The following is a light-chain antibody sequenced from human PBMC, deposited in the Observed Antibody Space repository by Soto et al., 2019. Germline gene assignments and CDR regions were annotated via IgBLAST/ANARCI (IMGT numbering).Light chain of an antibody. V-gene: IGKV3-11*01. CDR2: DAS. J-gene: IGKJ5*01. CDR1: QSVSSY. CDR3: QQRSNWPIT. Sequence: EIVLTQSPATLSLSPGERATRTCRASQSVSSYFAWYQQKPGQAPRLLIYDASNRATGIPARFSGSGSGTDFTLTISSLEPEDFAVYYRQQRSNWPITFGQGTRLEIK.